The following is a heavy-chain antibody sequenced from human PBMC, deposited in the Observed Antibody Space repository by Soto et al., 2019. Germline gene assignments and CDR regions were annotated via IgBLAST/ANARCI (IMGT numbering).Heavy chain of an antibody. D-gene: IGHD6-6*01. CDR2: INHSGST. CDR1: GGSLSGYY. Sequence: SETLSLTCAVYGGSLSGYYWSWIRQPPGKGLEWIGEINHSGSTNYNPSLKSRVTISVDTSKNQFSLKLSSVTAAGTAVYYCARTSRFDSSGQRTLVTVS. V-gene: IGHV4-34*01. J-gene: IGHJ4*02. CDR3: ARTSRFDS.